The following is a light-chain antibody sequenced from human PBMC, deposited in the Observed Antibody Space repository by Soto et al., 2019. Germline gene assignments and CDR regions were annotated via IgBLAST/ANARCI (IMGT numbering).Light chain of an antibody. CDR3: HHYGSSPLT. Sequence: EILLTQSAAPLCLSPGERGTLSCGAGQSVSSSYLAWYQHKHGQAPRLLVFGASSRVLGIPDRFSGSGSGTDFNLTISRLEPEDFAAYYCHHYGSSPLTFGQGTRLEIK. V-gene: IGKV3-20*01. CDR1: QSVSSSY. J-gene: IGKJ5*01. CDR2: GAS.